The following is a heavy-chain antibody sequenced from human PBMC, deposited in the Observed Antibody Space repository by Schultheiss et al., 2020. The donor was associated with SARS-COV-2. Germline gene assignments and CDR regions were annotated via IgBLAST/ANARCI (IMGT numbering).Heavy chain of an antibody. D-gene: IGHD2-2*01. Sequence: SETLSLTCTVSGGSISSYYWSWIRQPPGKGLEWIGYIYYSGSTNYNPSLKSRVTISVDTSKNQFSLKLSSVTAADTAVYYCARGQRYCSSTSCYPYFDYWGQGTLVTVSS. CDR2: IYYSGST. J-gene: IGHJ4*02. CDR1: GGSISSYY. V-gene: IGHV4-59*12. CDR3: ARGQRYCSSTSCYPYFDY.